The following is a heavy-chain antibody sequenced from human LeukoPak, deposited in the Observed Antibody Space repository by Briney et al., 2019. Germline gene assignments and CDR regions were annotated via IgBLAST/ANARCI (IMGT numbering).Heavy chain of an antibody. CDR2: IYGSGST. Sequence: KPSETLSLTCTVSGGSMNSYYWSWIRQPAGKGVEWIGRIYGSGSTLYNPSLEGRVTMSVDTSKKQFSLKLSSVTAADTAVYYCARDRNGNGATYFSYWGQGILVTVSS. CDR3: ARDRNGNGATYFSY. CDR1: GGSMNSYY. D-gene: IGHD4/OR15-4a*01. J-gene: IGHJ4*02. V-gene: IGHV4-4*07.